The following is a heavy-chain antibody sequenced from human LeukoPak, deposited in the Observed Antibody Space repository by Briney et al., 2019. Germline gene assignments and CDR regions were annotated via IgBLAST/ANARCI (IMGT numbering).Heavy chain of an antibody. CDR1: GGTFSSYA. V-gene: IGHV1-69*01. D-gene: IGHD3-22*01. J-gene: IGHJ5*02. CDR3: ARGNYYYDSSGYAEFDP. CDR2: IIPIFGTA. Sequence: SVKVSCKASGGTFSSYAISWVRQTPGQGLEWMGGIIPIFGTANYAQKFQGRVTITADESTSTAYMELSSLRSEDTAVYYCARGNYYYDSSGYAEFDPWGQGTLVTVSS.